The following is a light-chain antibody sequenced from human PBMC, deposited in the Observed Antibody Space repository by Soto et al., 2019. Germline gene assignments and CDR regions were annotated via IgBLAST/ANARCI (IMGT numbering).Light chain of an antibody. CDR2: DAS. Sequence: EIVLAQSPGTLSLSPGERATLSCRASQSVSSYLAWYQQKPGQAPRLLIYDASNRATGIPDRFSGSGSGTDFTLTISRLEPEDFAVYYCQQYGSSPKTFGGGTKVDIK. V-gene: IGKV3-20*01. CDR1: QSVSSY. J-gene: IGKJ4*01. CDR3: QQYGSSPKT.